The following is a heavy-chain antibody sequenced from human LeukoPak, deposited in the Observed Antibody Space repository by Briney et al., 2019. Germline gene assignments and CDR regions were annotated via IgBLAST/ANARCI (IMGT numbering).Heavy chain of an antibody. V-gene: IGHV1-2*06. D-gene: IGHD3-10*01. J-gene: IGHJ4*02. CDR1: GGTFSSYA. Sequence: ASVKVSCKASGGTFSSYAISWVRQAPGQGLEWMGRINPNSGGTNYAQKFQGRVTMTRDTSISTAYMELSRLRSDDTAVYYCARDRIRVVRGVIDYWGQGTLVTVSS. CDR3: ARDRIRVVRGVIDY. CDR2: INPNSGGT.